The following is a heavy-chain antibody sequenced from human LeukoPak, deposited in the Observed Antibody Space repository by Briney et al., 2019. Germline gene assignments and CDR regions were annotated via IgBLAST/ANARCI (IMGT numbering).Heavy chain of an antibody. V-gene: IGHV4-61*01. CDR2: IYYSGST. D-gene: IGHD2-21*01. J-gene: IGHJ4*02. CDR1: GYSISSGFY. Sequence: SETLSLTCTVSGYSISSGFYWTWIRQPPGKGLEWIGYIYYSGSTNYNPSLKSRVTISVDTSKNQFSLKLSSVTAADTAVYYCARGVVIAPQTFDYWGQGTLVAVSS. CDR3: ARGVVIAPQTFDY.